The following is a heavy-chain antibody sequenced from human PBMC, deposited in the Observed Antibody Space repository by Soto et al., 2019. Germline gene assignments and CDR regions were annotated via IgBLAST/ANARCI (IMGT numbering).Heavy chain of an antibody. J-gene: IGHJ4*02. V-gene: IGHV3-23*01. D-gene: IGHD3-3*01. CDR1: GFKFSSYA. CDR3: ATEWTPRRAFDY. CDR2: ISGSGSKT. Sequence: PGWSLRIFCGASGFKFSSYAMSWVRQAPGKGLEWVASISGSGSKTYYADSVKGRFTFSRDNSKNMRYLEMNSLRVEDTAVYYCATEWTPRRAFDYWGQGTPVTGSS.